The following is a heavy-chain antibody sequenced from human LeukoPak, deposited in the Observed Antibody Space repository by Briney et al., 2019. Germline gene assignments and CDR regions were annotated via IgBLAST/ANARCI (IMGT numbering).Heavy chain of an antibody. V-gene: IGHV3-30*18. CDR1: GFTFSDYG. CDR3: AKEEAWGVNAFDS. D-gene: IGHD3-10*01. CDR2: IGNDGRAK. J-gene: IGHJ4*02. Sequence: HPGGSLRLSCAGYRFTTGFTFSDYGIHWVRQAPGKGLDWVAVIGNDGRAKYYADSVRGRFTISRDNIENTVFLQMNSLSSDDTAVYFCAKEEAWGVNAFDSWGQGTLVTVSS.